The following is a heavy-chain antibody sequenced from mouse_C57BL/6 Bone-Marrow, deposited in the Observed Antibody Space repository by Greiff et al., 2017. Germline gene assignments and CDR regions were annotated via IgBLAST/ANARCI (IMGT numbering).Heavy chain of an antibody. V-gene: IGHV1-69*01. CDR2: IDPSDSYT. Sequence: QVQLQQPGAELVMPGASVKLSCKASGYTFTSYWMHWVKQRPGQGLEWIGEIDPSDSYTNYNQKFKGKSTLTVDKSSSTAYMQLSSLTSDDSAVDYCARELYYGSSYYFDYWGQGTTLTVAA. CDR1: GYTFTSYW. J-gene: IGHJ2*01. CDR3: ARELYYGSSYYFDY. D-gene: IGHD1-1*01.